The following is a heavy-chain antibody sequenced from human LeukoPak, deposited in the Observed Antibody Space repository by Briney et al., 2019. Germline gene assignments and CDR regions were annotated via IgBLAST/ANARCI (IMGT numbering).Heavy chain of an antibody. CDR1: GGSFSGYD. CDR3: ARRGERDYVWGTYRYFDY. V-gene: IGHV4-34*01. J-gene: IGHJ4*02. CDR2: INHSGST. D-gene: IGHD3-16*02. Sequence: SETLSLTCAVYGGSFSGYDWSWIRQPPGKGLEWIGEINHSGSTNYNPSLKSRVTISVDTSKNQFSLKLSSVTAADTAVYYCARRGERDYVWGTYRYFDYWGQGTLVTVSS.